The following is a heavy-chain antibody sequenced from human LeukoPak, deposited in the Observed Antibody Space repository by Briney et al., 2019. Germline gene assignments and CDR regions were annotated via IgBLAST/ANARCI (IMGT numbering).Heavy chain of an antibody. CDR2: IYYSGST. J-gene: IGHJ4*02. CDR3: ARVYKGSGSYHIDY. V-gene: IGHV4-59*01. Sequence: SETLSLTCTVSGGSIRSFFWSWIRQPPGKGLEWIGYIYYSGSTNYNPSLKSRVTISVDTSKNQFSLKLSSVTAADTAVYYCARVYKGSGSYHIDYWGQGTLVTVSS. CDR1: GGSIRSFF. D-gene: IGHD3-10*01.